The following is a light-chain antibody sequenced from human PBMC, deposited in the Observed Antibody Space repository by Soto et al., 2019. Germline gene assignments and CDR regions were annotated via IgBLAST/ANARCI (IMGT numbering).Light chain of an antibody. V-gene: IGKV3-15*01. CDR1: QSVSSN. CDR3: QQFNSWPRDT. Sequence: DIVVTQSPATLSVSPGESVTLSCRASQSVSSNLAWYQQKPGQAPRLLIYGASTRATGIPARFSGAGAGTEFTLTISNLQSEDSAVYYCQQFNSWPRDTFGQGTKVEI. J-gene: IGKJ1*01. CDR2: GAS.